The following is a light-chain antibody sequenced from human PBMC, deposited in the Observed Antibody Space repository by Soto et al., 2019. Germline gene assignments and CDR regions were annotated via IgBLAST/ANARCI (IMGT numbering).Light chain of an antibody. Sequence: EIVLTQSPATLSLSPGERATLSCRASQSVGTSLAWYQHNPGQAPRLRIYDASNRATGIPARFSGSGSGTDFTLTNSSPEPEDVAVADCQQRYNWPNTVGQGTKLESK. V-gene: IGKV3-11*01. CDR1: QSVGTS. CDR3: QQRYNWPNT. J-gene: IGKJ2*01. CDR2: DAS.